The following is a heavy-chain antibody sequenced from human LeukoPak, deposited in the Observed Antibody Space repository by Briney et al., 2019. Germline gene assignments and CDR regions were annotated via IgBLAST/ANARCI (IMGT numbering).Heavy chain of an antibody. J-gene: IGHJ1*01. Sequence: PGGSLRLSCVVSGFTFSSYAMSWVRQAPGKGLEWVSAISGSGDYTYYADSVKCRFTISRDNSKNTLYLQMDSLRAEHTAIYYCAKGPIEGYSNSWRGDHWGQGTLLTLSS. V-gene: IGHV3-23*01. CDR1: GFTFSSYA. CDR3: AKGPIEGYSNSWRGDH. D-gene: IGHD6-13*01. CDR2: ISGSGDYT.